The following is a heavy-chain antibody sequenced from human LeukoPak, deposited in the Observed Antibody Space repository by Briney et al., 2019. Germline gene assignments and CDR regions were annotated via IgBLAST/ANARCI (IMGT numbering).Heavy chain of an antibody. CDR2: ISWNRGTK. J-gene: IGHJ6*02. D-gene: IGHD6-25*01. CDR3: AKGQGGSASFYYCYGMDV. Sequence: GVSLRLSCAASGFTFDDYAMYWVRQAPGKGLEWVSGISWNRGTKGYADSVKGRFTISRDNAKNSLYLQMNSLRAEDTALYYCAKGQGGSASFYYCYGMDVWRQGTTVTVSS. V-gene: IGHV3-9*01. CDR1: GFTFDDYA.